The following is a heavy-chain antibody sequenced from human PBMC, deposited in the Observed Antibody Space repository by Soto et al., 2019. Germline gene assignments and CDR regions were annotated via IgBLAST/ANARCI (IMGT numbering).Heavy chain of an antibody. Sequence: QVQPEQWGAGLLKPSETLSLTCAVYGGSFSGYYWTWIRQAPGKVLEWIGEINHCGGTNYNSSLNSRVTISVDTSKNPFSLILYSVTAADTAVYYCARDRQYYQFWSGCQNEGPCAMDVCGQGTTVTVSS. CDR1: GGSFSGYY. CDR2: INHCGGT. CDR3: ARDRQYYQFWSGCQNEGPCAMDV. D-gene: IGHD3-3*02. V-gene: IGHV4-34*02. J-gene: IGHJ6*02.